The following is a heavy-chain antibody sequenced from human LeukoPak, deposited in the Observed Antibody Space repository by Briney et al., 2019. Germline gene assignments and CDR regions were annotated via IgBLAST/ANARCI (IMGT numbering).Heavy chain of an antibody. Sequence: GSLRLSCAASGFTFSSYGMHWVRQAPGKGLEWVAVISYDGSNKYYADSVKGRFTISRDNAKNSLYLQMNSLKVEDTAIYYCARDNWVDCWGQGTLVTVSS. CDR2: ISYDGSNK. CDR3: ARDNWVDC. J-gene: IGHJ5*01. CDR1: GFTFSSYG. V-gene: IGHV3-30*03.